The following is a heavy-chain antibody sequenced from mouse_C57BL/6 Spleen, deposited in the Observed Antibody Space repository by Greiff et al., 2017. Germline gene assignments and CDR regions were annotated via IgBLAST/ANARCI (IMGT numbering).Heavy chain of an antibody. CDR2: ISNGGGSP. CDR3: ARGLLRYAMDY. V-gene: IGHV5-12*01. Sequence: EVQGVESGGGLVQPGGSLKLSCAASGFTFSDYYMYWVRQTPEKRLEWVAYISNGGGSPYYPDTVKGRFTISRDNAKNTLYLQMSRLKSEDTAIYYCARGLLRYAMDYWGQGTSVTVSS. J-gene: IGHJ4*01. D-gene: IGHD1-1*01. CDR1: GFTFSDYY.